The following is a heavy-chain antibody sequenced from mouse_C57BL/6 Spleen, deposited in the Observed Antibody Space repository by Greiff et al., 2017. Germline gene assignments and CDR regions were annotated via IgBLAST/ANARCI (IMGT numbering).Heavy chain of an antibody. D-gene: IGHD6-2*01. V-gene: IGHV1-15*01. CDR1: GHTFTDYE. J-gene: IGHJ1*03. CDR3: TRRGSLHWYFDV. CDR2: IDPETGGT. Sequence: QVQLQQSGAELVRPGASVTLSCKASGHTFTDYEMHWVKQTPVHGLEWIGAIDPETGGTAYNQKFKGKAILTADKSSSTAYMELRSLTSEDSAVYYCTRRGSLHWYFDVWGTGTTVTVSS.